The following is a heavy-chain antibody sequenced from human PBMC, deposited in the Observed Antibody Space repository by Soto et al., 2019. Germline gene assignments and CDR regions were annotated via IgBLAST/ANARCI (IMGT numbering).Heavy chain of an antibody. CDR1: GFTFSSYW. D-gene: IGHD3-9*01. CDR2: IKQDGSEK. Sequence: GGSLRLSCAASGFTFSSYWMSWVRQAPGKGLEWVANIKQDGSEKYYVDSVKGRFTISRDDSKDTLYLQMNSLRAEDTAIYYCAKTHYDILDYWGQGTLVTVSS. CDR3: AKTHYDILDY. V-gene: IGHV3-7*03. J-gene: IGHJ4*02.